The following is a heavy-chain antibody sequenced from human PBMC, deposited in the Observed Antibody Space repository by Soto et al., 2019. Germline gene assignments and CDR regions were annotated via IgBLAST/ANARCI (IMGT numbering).Heavy chain of an antibody. CDR2: VYFSANT. V-gene: IGHV4-59*01. J-gene: IGHJ5*02. D-gene: IGHD6-25*01. CDR3: GSVKPSGYVLS. Sequence: SETLSLTCTVSGGSLSSYYWTWIRQSPGKGLEWIGYVYFSANTNYNPSLKSRVTISIDTSKNQFSLRLASVTAADTAFHSCGSVKPSGYVLSWGQGTLVTVSS. CDR1: GGSLSSYY.